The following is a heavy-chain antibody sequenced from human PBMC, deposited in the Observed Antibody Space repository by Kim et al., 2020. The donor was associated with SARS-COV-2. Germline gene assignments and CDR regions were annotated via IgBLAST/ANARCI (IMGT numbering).Heavy chain of an antibody. D-gene: IGHD3-10*01. Sequence: GGSLRLSCAASGLTFSNYDMHWVRQATGKCLEWFSVIGTAVETYYPGSVKCRFSVSRVNANKSLYLQINSLIGGYTAVYYFSRWMSASGSFRSYY. J-gene: IGHJ6*03. CDR1: GLTFSNYD. CDR3: SRWMSASGSFRSYY. CDR2: IGTAVET. V-gene: IGHV3-13*04.